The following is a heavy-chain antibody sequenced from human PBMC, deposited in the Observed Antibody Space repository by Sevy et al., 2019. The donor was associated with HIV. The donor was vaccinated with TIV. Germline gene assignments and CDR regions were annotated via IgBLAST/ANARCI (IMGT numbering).Heavy chain of an antibody. J-gene: IGHJ3*02. V-gene: IGHV3-53*01. CDR3: ARDLGYCSGGSCYDYAFDI. CDR2: IYRGGST. Sequence: GGSLRLSCAASGFTVSSNYMSWVRQAPGKGLEWVSVIYRGGSTYDADSVKGRFTISRDNSKNTLYLQMNSLRAEDTAGYYCARDLGYCSGGSCYDYAFDIWGQGTMVTVSS. D-gene: IGHD2-15*01. CDR1: GFTVSSNY.